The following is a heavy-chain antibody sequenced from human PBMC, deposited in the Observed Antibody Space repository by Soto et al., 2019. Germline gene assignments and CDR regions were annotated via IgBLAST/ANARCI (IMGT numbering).Heavy chain of an antibody. V-gene: IGHV4-39*01. CDR2: IYYSGST. CDR3: ARGPVTMVRGVRARGYYYMDV. J-gene: IGHJ6*03. CDR1: GGSISSSSYY. Sequence: SETLSLTCTVSGGSISSSSYYWGWIRQPPGKGLEWIGSIYYSGSTYYNPSLKSRVTISVDTSKNQFSLKLSSVTAADTAVYYCARGPVTMVRGVRARGYYYMDVWGKGTTVTVSS. D-gene: IGHD3-10*01.